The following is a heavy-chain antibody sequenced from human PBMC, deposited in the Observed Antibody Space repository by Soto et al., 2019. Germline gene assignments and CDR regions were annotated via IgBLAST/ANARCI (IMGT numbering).Heavy chain of an antibody. CDR1: GFTFSSYG. J-gene: IGHJ6*02. Sequence: QVQLVESGGGVVQPGRSLRLSCAASGFTFSSYGMHWVRQAPGKGLEWVAVISYDGSNKYYADSVKGRFTISRDNSKNTLYLQMNSLRAEDTAVYYCAKHGYYHGMDVWGQGTTVTVSS. CDR2: ISYDGSNK. V-gene: IGHV3-30*18. CDR3: AKHGYYHGMDV.